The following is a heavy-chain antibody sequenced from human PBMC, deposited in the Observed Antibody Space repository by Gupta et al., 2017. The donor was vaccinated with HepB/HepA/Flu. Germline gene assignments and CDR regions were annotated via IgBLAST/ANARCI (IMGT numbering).Heavy chain of an antibody. D-gene: IGHD1-26*01. V-gene: IGHV2-5*02. Sequence: GFSLSTSGVGVGWIRQPPGKALEWLALIYWDDDKRYSPSLKSRLTITKDTSKNQVVLTMTNMDPVDTATYYCAHSVQQWELLELGVFDYWGQGTLVTVSS. J-gene: IGHJ4*02. CDR2: IYWDDDK. CDR1: GFSLSTSGVG. CDR3: AHSVQQWELLELGVFDY.